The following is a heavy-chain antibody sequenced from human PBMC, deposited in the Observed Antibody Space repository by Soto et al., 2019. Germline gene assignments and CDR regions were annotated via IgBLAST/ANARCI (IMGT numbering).Heavy chain of an antibody. CDR1: GFTFSSYG. V-gene: IGHV3-33*01. CDR2: IWNDGSNK. CDR3: ARGVYYGDY. J-gene: IGHJ4*02. Sequence: QVQLVESGGGVVQPGRSLRLSCAASGFTFSSYGMHWVRQAPGKGLEWVAVIWNDGSNKYYADSVKGRFTISRDNSKNTLYLQMNSLRAEDTAVYYCARGVYYGDYWGQGTLVTVSS.